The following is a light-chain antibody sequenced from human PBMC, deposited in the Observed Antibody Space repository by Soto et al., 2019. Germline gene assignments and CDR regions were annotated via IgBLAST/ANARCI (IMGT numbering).Light chain of an antibody. CDR2: AAS. Sequence: AYGKNGDLSTCRASLPISNYLAWYQQKPGKIPNLLIYAASTLQAGAPSRFSGSGSGTEFTLTMRSLQPEDFATHYCEQASRFPRSIGQGTRLEIK. CDR1: LPISNY. CDR3: EQASRFPRS. J-gene: IGKJ5*01. V-gene: IGKV1-27*01.